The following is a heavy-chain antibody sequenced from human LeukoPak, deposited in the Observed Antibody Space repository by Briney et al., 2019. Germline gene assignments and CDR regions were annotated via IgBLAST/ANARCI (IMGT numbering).Heavy chain of an antibody. CDR3: ARAIDYYDSSGYYSYYFDY. CDR1: GYSYTSYW. V-gene: IGHV5-51*01. D-gene: IGHD3-22*01. J-gene: IGHJ4*02. Sequence: EESLKISCKGSGYSYTSYWIGWVRQMPGKGLEWMGIIYPGDSDTRYSPSFQGQVTISADKSISTAYLQWSSLKASDTAMYYCARAIDYYDSSGYYSYYFDYWGQGTLVTVSS. CDR2: IYPGDSDT.